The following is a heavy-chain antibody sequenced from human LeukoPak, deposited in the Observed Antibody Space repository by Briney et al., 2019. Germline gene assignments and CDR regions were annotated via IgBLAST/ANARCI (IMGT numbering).Heavy chain of an antibody. V-gene: IGHV3-48*03. CDR3: ARDCGGGSCYGPYDAFDI. CDR2: ISSSGSTR. J-gene: IGHJ3*02. D-gene: IGHD2-15*01. CDR1: GFTLSSYE. Sequence: PGGSLRLSCAVSGFTLSSYEMDWVRHAPGKGRGWVSYISSSGSTRYYADSVKGRFTISRDNAKNSLYLQMNSLRAEDTAVYYCARDCGGGSCYGPYDAFDIWGQGTMVTVSS.